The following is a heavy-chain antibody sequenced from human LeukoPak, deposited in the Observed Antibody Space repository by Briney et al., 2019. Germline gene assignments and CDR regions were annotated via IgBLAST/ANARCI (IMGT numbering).Heavy chain of an antibody. CDR3: ARQVLDFYDSSGPLDY. Sequence: SETLSLTCTVSGGSISSYYWSWIRQPPGKGLEWIGYIYYSGSTNYNPSLKSRVTISVDTSKNQFSLKLSSVTAADTAVYYCARQVLDFYDSSGPLDYWGQGTMVTVAS. V-gene: IGHV4-59*08. J-gene: IGHJ4*02. CDR1: GGSISSYY. CDR2: IYYSGST. D-gene: IGHD3-22*01.